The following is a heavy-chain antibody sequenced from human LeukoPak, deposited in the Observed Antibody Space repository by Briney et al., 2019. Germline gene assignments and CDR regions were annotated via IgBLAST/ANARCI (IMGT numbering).Heavy chain of an antibody. V-gene: IGHV6-1*01. CDR1: GVSVSSNSAA. Sequence: SQTLSLTCAISGVSVSSNSAAWNWIRQSPSRGLEWLGRTYYRSKWYNDYAVSVKSRITINPDTSKNQFSLQLNSVTPEDTAVYYCARDKAYYDSSGYAAYYFDYWGQGTLVTVSS. CDR2: TYYRSKWYN. J-gene: IGHJ4*02. CDR3: ARDKAYYDSSGYAAYYFDY. D-gene: IGHD3-22*01.